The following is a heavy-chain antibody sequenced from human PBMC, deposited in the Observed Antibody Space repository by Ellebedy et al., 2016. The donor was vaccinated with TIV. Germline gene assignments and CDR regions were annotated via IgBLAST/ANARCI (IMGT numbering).Heavy chain of an antibody. CDR3: VRDGAYGDYSPGYYGLNV. CDR1: GFSFSSYW. D-gene: IGHD4-17*01. J-gene: IGHJ6*02. Sequence: GGSLRLSCVASGFSFSSYWMTWVRQAPGKELEWVANVNQDGTGNYVVDSVKGRFTISRDNTKNSLYVQMNSPRVEDTAVYYCVRDGAYGDYSPGYYGLNVWGQGTAVTVSS. CDR2: VNQDGTGN. V-gene: IGHV3-7*03.